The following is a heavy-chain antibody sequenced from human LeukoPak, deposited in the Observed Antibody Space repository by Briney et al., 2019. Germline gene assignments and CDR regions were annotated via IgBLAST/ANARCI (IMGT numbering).Heavy chain of an antibody. Sequence: GGSLRLSCAASGFTFSSYSMNWVRQAPGKGLEWVSSISSSSSYIYYADSVKGRFTISRDNAKNSLYLQMNSLRAEDTAVYYCARGDIVVVPAAKGYFQHWGQGTLVTVSS. D-gene: IGHD2-2*01. CDR3: ARGDIVVVPAAKGYFQH. CDR2: ISSSSSYI. V-gene: IGHV3-21*04. CDR1: GFTFSSYS. J-gene: IGHJ1*01.